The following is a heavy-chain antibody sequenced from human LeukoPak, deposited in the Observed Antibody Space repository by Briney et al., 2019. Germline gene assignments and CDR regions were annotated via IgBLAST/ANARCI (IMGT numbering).Heavy chain of an antibody. Sequence: GGSLRLSCAASGFTFSSYGMHWVRQAPGKGLEGVAFIRYDGSNKYYADSVKGRFTISRDNSKNTLYLQMNSLRAEDTAVYYCARDGPYYDSSWGLDYWGQGTLVTVSS. V-gene: IGHV3-30*02. CDR2: IRYDGSNK. D-gene: IGHD3-22*01. CDR1: GFTFSSYG. J-gene: IGHJ4*02. CDR3: ARDGPYYDSSWGLDY.